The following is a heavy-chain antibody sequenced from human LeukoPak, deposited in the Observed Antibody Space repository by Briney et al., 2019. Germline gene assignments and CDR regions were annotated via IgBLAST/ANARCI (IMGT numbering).Heavy chain of an antibody. CDR3: ARVAIDAALLAPHSDY. CDR1: GYTFTSYD. D-gene: IGHD6-25*01. J-gene: IGHJ4*02. CDR2: MNPNSGNT. V-gene: IGHV1-8*01. Sequence: ASVKVSCKASGYTFTSYDINWVRQATGQGLEWMGWMNPNSGNTGYAQKFQGRVTMTRNTSISTAYMELSSLRSEDTAVYYCARVAIDAALLAPHSDYWGQGTLVTVSP.